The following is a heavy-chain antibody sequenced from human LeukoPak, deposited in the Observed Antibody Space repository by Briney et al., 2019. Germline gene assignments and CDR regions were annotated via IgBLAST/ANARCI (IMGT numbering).Heavy chain of an antibody. D-gene: IGHD3-10*01. Sequence: GGSLRLSCAASGFTFSSYSMNWVRQAPGKGLEWVSSISSSSSYIYYADSVKGRFTISRDNAKNSLYLLMNSLRAEDTAVYYCARAGITMVRGVIIRKGNWFDPWGQGTLVTVSS. CDR3: ARAGITMVRGVIIRKGNWFDP. CDR2: ISSSSSYI. J-gene: IGHJ5*02. CDR1: GFTFSSYS. V-gene: IGHV3-21*01.